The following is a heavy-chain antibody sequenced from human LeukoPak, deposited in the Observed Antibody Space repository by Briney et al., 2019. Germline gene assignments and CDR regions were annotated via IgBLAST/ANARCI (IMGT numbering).Heavy chain of an antibody. CDR2: IYYSGST. D-gene: IGHD4-17*01. Sequence: SETLSLTCTVSGGSISSGSYYWGWIRQPPGKGLEWIGSIYYSGSTYYNPSLKSRVTISVDTSKNQFSLKLSSVTAADTAVYYCATFYGDRDYWGQGTLVTVSS. V-gene: IGHV4-39*01. J-gene: IGHJ4*02. CDR3: ATFYGDRDY. CDR1: GGSISSGSYY.